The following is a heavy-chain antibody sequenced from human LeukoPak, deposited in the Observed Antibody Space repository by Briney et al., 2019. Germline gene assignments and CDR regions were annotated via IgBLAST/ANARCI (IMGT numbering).Heavy chain of an antibody. V-gene: IGHV1-2*02. Sequence: ASVKVSCKASGYSFTGYYMHWVRQAPGQGLEWMGWINPNSGGANYAQKFQGGVTMTRDTSISTAYMELSRLRSDDTAVYYCDLRNDAFDIWGQGTMVTVSS. J-gene: IGHJ3*02. CDR2: INPNSGGA. CDR3: DLRNDAFDI. CDR1: GYSFTGYY.